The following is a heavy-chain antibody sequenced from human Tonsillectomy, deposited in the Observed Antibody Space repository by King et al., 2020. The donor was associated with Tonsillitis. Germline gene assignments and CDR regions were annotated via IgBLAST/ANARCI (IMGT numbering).Heavy chain of an antibody. V-gene: IGHV3-23*04. D-gene: IGHD3-22*01. CDR3: AKDLEISSGYYSPGAFDF. J-gene: IGHJ3*01. CDR2: ISGNSINT. CDR1: GFTFRSYA. Sequence: DVQLVESGGGLVQPGGSLRLSCAASGFTFRSYAMSWVRQAPGKGLEWVSAISGNSINTYYADSVKGRFTISRDNSKNTVFLQINSLRAEDTAVYYCAKDLEISSGYYSPGAFDFWGQGTMVTVSS.